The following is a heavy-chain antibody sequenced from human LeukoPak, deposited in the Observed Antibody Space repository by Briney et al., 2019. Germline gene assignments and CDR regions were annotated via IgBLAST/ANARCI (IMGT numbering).Heavy chain of an antibody. CDR3: ASQPSPWLGXAFDI. D-gene: IGHD6-19*01. V-gene: IGHV4-4*07. CDR1: GASISDYY. J-gene: IGHJ3*02. Sequence: SEILSLTCNVSGASISDYYWSWIRQSAGKGLEWIGRIYAAETDFNPSLKSRLTMSIDTSKNQFSLKLRSVTAADTAVYYCASQPSPWLGXAFDIWGXXTMVTVS. CDR2: IYAAET.